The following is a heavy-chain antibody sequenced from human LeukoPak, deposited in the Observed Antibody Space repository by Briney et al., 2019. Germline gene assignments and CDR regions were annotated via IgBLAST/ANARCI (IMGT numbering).Heavy chain of an antibody. D-gene: IGHD1-1*01. Sequence: PSETLSLTCTVSGDSMSSSHYCWGWIRQPPGTGLEWIGSIYYSGSTYYNPSLKSRVTMSVDTSKKQFSLKLSSVTAADTAVYYCARHAVEAASRWFDPWGQGTLVTVSS. CDR1: GDSMSSSHYC. J-gene: IGHJ5*02. V-gene: IGHV4-39*01. CDR3: ARHAVEAASRWFDP. CDR2: IYYSGST.